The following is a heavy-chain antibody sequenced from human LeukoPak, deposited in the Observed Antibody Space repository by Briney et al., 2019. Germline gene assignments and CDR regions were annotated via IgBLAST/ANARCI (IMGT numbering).Heavy chain of an antibody. Sequence: EASVKVSCKASGDTFKNYALSWVRQAPGQGPEWMGEIIPIIGSTKYAQKLQGRVIITADEATTTVYMEMSSLRSEDMGVYYCARGRTPILSGRDLAVTRVRAFDIWGQGTMVTVSS. CDR3: ARGRTPILSGRDLAVTRVRAFDI. CDR2: IIPIIGST. J-gene: IGHJ3*02. D-gene: IGHD4-11*01. CDR1: GDTFKNYA. V-gene: IGHV1-69*13.